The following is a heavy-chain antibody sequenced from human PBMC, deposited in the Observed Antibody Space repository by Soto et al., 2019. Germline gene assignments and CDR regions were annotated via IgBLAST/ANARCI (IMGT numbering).Heavy chain of an antibody. D-gene: IGHD3-10*01. V-gene: IGHV1-18*01. CDR3: ARDYYGSGRLNAHNWFDP. CDR1: GYTFTNYG. CDR2: INTYNGNT. Sequence: GASVKVSCKASGYTFTNYGISWVRQAPGQGLEWMGWINTYNGNTSHAQKLQGRVTMTTDTSTSTAYMEVRSLRSDDTAVYYCARDYYGSGRLNAHNWFDPWGQGTLVTVS. J-gene: IGHJ5*02.